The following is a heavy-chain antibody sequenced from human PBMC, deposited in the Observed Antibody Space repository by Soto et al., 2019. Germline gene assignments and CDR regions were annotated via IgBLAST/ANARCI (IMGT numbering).Heavy chain of an antibody. Sequence: QVQLQESGPGLVKPSETLSLTCTVSGDSISSYYWSWIRQPPGKGLEWIGYIHYTGSTNYNPSLKSRVTISVDTSKNQFSLKLSSVTAADTAVYYCARVKTTVTPYNWFDPWGQGTLVTVSS. CDR1: GDSISSYY. V-gene: IGHV4-59*01. D-gene: IGHD4-17*01. J-gene: IGHJ5*02. CDR2: IHYTGST. CDR3: ARVKTTVTPYNWFDP.